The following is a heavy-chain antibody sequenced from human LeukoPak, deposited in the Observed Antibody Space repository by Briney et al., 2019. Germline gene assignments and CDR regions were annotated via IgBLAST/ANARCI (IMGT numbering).Heavy chain of an antibody. V-gene: IGHV4-59*01. D-gene: IGHD2-15*01. CDR1: GGSISSYY. J-gene: IGHJ6*04. Sequence: SETLSLTCTVSGGSISSYYWSWIRQPPGKGLEWIGYIYYSGSTNYNPSLKSRVTISVDTSKNQFSLKLSSVTAADTAVYYCARAPIRIGYNSNCMPVGGEGTTPTPSS. CDR2: IYYSGST. CDR3: ARAPIRIGYNSNCMPV.